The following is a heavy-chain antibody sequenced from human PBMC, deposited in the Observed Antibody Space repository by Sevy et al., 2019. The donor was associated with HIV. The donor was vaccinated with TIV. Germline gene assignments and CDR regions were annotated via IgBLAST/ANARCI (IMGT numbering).Heavy chain of an antibody. CDR1: GFTVSSNY. Sequence: LSLTCAASGFTVSSNYMSWVRQAPGKGLEWVSAIYSGGNTYYADPVKGRFTIPRDNSKNTGYLQINSLRAEDTAVYYCARETLSGYNLWGQGTLVTVSS. D-gene: IGHD5-12*01. CDR2: IYSGGNT. CDR3: ARETLSGYNL. J-gene: IGHJ4*02. V-gene: IGHV3-53*01.